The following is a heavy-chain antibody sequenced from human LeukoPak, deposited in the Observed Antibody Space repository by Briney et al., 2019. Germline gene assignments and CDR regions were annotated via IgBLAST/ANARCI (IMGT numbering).Heavy chain of an antibody. J-gene: IGHJ5*02. CDR3: AGDCSSGNCPFDA. D-gene: IGHD2-15*01. V-gene: IGHV4-4*08. CDR2: IYTSGST. CDR1: GGSIRSYY. Sequence: SETLSLTCTVSGGSIRSYYWSWIRQPPGKGLEWIGYIYTSGSTHYSPSLKSRVTISIDTSKNQFSLKLSSVTAADTAVYYCAGDCSSGNCPFDAWGQGTLVTVSS.